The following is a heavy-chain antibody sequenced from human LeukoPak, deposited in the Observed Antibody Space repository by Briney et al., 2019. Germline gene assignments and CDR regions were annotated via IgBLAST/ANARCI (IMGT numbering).Heavy chain of an antibody. CDR1: GGSISSHY. CDR3: ARLSAAAARGYYYYYCMDV. J-gene: IGHJ6*02. CDR2: IYYSGST. V-gene: IGHV4-59*08. D-gene: IGHD6-13*01. Sequence: SYTLSLTCTVSGGSISSHYWSWIQQHPGKALEGIGYIYYSGSTNYNPSLKSRVPISVDTSKNQFSMKLSSVTAADTAVYYCARLSAAAARGYYYYYCMDVWGQGTTVTVSS.